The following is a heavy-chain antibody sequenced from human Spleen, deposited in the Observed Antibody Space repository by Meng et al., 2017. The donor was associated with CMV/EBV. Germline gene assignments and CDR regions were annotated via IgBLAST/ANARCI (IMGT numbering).Heavy chain of an antibody. V-gene: IGHV4-39*01. D-gene: IGHD2-2*01. CDR1: GGSISSSSYY. CDR2: IYYSGST. J-gene: IGHJ5*02. Sequence: SETLSLTCTVSGGSISSSSYYWGWIRQPPGKGLEWIGSIYYSGSTYYNPSLKSRVTISVDTSKNQFSLKLSSVTAAATAVYYCAGSQLSPSPGWFDPWGQGTLVTVSS. CDR3: AGSQLSPSPGWFDP.